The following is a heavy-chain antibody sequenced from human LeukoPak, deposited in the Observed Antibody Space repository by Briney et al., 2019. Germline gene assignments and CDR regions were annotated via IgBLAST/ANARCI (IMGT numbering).Heavy chain of an antibody. J-gene: IGHJ6*03. CDR1: GYTFTSYA. V-gene: IGHV1-3*01. D-gene: IGHD1-7*01. Sequence: ASVKVSCKASGYTFTSYAMHWVRQAPGQRLEWMGWINAGNGNTKYSQKFQGRVTITRNTSISTAYMELSSLRSEDTAVYYCARVNWNYPVYYYYYMDVWGKGTTVTVSS. CDR2: INAGNGNT. CDR3: ARVNWNYPVYYYYYMDV.